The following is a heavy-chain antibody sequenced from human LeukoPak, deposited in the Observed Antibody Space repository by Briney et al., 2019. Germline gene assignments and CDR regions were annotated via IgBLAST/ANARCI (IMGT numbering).Heavy chain of an antibody. CDR2: IRYDGSNK. CDR3: AKEIWPTVTTPGRTYFDY. Sequence: GGSLRLSCAASGFTFTTYWMSWVRQAPGKGLEWVAFIRYDGSNKYYEDSVKGRFTISRDNSKKTLYLQMDSLRSDDTAVYHCAKEIWPTVTTPGRTYFDYWGQGTLVTVSS. V-gene: IGHV3-30*02. J-gene: IGHJ4*02. CDR1: GFTFTTYW. D-gene: IGHD4-17*01.